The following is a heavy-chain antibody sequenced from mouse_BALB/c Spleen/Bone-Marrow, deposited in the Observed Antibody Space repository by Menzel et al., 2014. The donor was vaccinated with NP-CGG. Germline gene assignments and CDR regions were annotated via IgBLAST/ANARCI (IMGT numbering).Heavy chain of an antibody. J-gene: IGHJ2*01. V-gene: IGHV5-6-4*01. Sequence: EVKPVESGGGLVKPGGSLKLSCAASGFTFSSYSMSWVRQTPEKRLEWVATISSGGHHTYYPDSVKGRFTISRDNAKNTLYLQMSSLKSEDTATYYCSKDGGYDYSYYFDYWGQGTTLTVSS. CDR1: GFTFSSYS. CDR3: SKDGGYDYSYYFDY. CDR2: ISSGGHHT. D-gene: IGHD2-4*01.